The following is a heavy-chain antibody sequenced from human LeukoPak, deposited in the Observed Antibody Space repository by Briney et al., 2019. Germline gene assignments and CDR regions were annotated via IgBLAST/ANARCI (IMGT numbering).Heavy chain of an antibody. J-gene: IGHJ5*02. CDR2: IKQDGSEK. CDR3: ARLLRFLEDNWFDP. CDR1: GFTFSSYL. V-gene: IGHV3-7*01. Sequence: TGGSLRLSCAASGFTFSSYLMSWVRQAPGKGLEWVANIKQDGSEKYYVDSVKGRFTISRDNAKNSLYLQMNSLRAEDTAVYYCARLLRFLEDNWFDPWGQGTLVTVSS. D-gene: IGHD3-3*01.